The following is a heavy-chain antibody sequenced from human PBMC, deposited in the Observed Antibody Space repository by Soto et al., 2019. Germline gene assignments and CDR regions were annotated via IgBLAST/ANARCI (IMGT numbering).Heavy chain of an antibody. Sequence: AASVKVSCKASGYTFTSYGISWVRQAPGQGLEWMGWISAYNGNTNYAQKLQGRVTMTTDTSTSTAYMELRSLRSDDTAVYYCARERLDYGGNPAFDYWGQGTLVTVSS. CDR3: ARERLDYGGNPAFDY. CDR1: GYTFTSYG. CDR2: ISAYNGNT. V-gene: IGHV1-18*01. J-gene: IGHJ4*02. D-gene: IGHD4-17*01.